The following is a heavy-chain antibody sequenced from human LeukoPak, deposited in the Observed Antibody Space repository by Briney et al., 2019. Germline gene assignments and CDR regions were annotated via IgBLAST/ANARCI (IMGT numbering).Heavy chain of an antibody. CDR1: GFPFSRYW. CDR3: ARGWELDP. CDR2: IKQDGSEK. Sequence: GGSLRLSCAASGFPFSRYWLSWVRQAPGEGLEWVANIKQDGSEKYYVDSVKGRFTISRDNAKNSLYLQMNSLRVEDTAVYYCARGWELDPWGQGNLVTVSS. J-gene: IGHJ5*02. D-gene: IGHD1-26*01. V-gene: IGHV3-7*05.